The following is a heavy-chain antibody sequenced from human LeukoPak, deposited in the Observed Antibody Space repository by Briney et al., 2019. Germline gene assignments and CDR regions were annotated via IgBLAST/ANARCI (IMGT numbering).Heavy chain of an antibody. CDR2: INPNSGGT. CDR1: GYTFTGYY. V-gene: IGHV1-2*02. D-gene: IGHD2-2*01. J-gene: IGHJ5*02. CDR3: ARVLTRARGWFDP. Sequence: ASVKVSCKASGYTFTGYYMHWVRQAPGQGLEWMGWINPNSGGTNYAQKFQGRVTMTRDTSISTAYMELSRLRSDDTAVYYCARVLTRARGWFDPWGQGTLVTVSS.